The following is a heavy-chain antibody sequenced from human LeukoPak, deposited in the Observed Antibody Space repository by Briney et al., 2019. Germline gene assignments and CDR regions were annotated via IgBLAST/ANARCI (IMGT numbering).Heavy chain of an antibody. CDR2: IYYSGST. V-gene: IGHV4-59*01. Sequence: SETLSLTCTVSGGSISSYYWSWIRQPPGKGLEWLGYIYYSGSTNYNPSLKSRVTISVDTSKNQFSLKLSSVTAADTAVYYCARGGLEWEPPGYYWGQGTLVTVSS. CDR1: GGSISSYY. CDR3: ARGGLEWEPPGYY. J-gene: IGHJ4*02. D-gene: IGHD1-26*01.